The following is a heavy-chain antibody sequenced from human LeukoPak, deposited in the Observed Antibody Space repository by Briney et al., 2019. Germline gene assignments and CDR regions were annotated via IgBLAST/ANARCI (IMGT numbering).Heavy chain of an antibody. Sequence: GGSLRLSCAASGFTFSSYGMHWVRQDPGKGLEWVAVISYDGSNKYYADSVKGRFTISRDNSKNTLYLQMNSLRAEDTAVYYCAKGRCSSTSCYPNYFDYWGQGTLVTVSS. D-gene: IGHD2-2*01. CDR3: AKGRCSSTSCYPNYFDY. V-gene: IGHV3-30*18. CDR2: ISYDGSNK. J-gene: IGHJ4*02. CDR1: GFTFSSYG.